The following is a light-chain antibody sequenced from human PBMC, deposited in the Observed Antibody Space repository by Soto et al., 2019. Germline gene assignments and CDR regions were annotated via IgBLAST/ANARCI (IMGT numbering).Light chain of an antibody. CDR2: GAS. J-gene: IGKJ1*01. Sequence: EIVMTQSPATLSVSPGERATLSCRASQSVSSNLAWYQQNPGQAPRLLIYGASTRATGIPARFSGSGSGTECTLTISSLQSEDFSVYYCQQYNNWSPWTFGQGTKVEIK. CDR3: QQYNNWSPWT. CDR1: QSVSSN. V-gene: IGKV3-15*01.